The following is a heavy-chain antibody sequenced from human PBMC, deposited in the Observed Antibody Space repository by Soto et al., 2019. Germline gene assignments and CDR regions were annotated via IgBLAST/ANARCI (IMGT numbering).Heavy chain of an antibody. Sequence: QITLKESGPTLVNPAQTLTLTCTFSGFSLSTSGVAVGWLRQPPGKAPEWLELVYWDEDKRSSPSLKSRLTITMDISKNQVVLTMTNMEPVDTATYYCAHRPITFMASWFDPWGQGIPVTVSS. CDR2: VYWDEDK. D-gene: IGHD3-16*01. J-gene: IGHJ5*02. CDR1: GFSLSTSGVA. CDR3: AHRPITFMASWFDP. V-gene: IGHV2-5*02.